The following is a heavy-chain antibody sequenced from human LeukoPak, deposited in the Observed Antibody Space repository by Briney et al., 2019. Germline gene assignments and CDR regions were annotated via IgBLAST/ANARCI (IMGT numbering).Heavy chain of an antibody. CDR2: IASDGSST. Sequence: GGSLRLSCAASGFTFSSYWMNWVRQAPGKGLVWVSRIASDGSSTTYADSVKGRFSISRDSAKNTLYLQMNSLRVEDTAVYYCARGRPHGNDYWGQGTLVTVSS. J-gene: IGHJ4*02. CDR3: ARGRPHGNDY. V-gene: IGHV3-74*01. D-gene: IGHD4-23*01. CDR1: GFTFSSYW.